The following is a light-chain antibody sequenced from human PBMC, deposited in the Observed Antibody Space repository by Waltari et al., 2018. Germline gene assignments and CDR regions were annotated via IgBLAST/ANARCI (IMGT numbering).Light chain of an antibody. CDR2: DAS. CDR3: QQRSKWPIT. CDR1: QSVSSS. V-gene: IGKV3-11*01. J-gene: IGKJ5*01. Sequence: LSCRASQSVSSSLGWYQQRPGQAPRLLIYDASSRATGIPARFSGSGSGTDFTLTISSLEPEDFAVYYCQQRSKWPITFGQGTRLEIK.